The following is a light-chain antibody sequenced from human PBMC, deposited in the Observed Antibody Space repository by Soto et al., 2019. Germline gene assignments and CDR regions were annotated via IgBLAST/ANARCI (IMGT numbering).Light chain of an antibody. CDR3: ISYAGSRIWV. V-gene: IGLV2-8*01. CDR2: EVS. CDR1: SSDVGAYNF. Sequence: QSALTQPPSASGSPGQSATISCTGTSSDVGAYNFVSWYQQHPGKAPKLMIYEVSKRPSGVPDRFSGSKSGNTASLTVSGLQAEDEADYYCISYAGSRIWVFGGGTKLTVL. J-gene: IGLJ3*02.